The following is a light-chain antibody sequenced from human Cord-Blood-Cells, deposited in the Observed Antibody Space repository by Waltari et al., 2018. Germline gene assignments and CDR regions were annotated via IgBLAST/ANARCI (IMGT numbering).Light chain of an antibody. Sequence: TQPPSVSAAPGQKVTISCSGSSSNIGNNYVSWYQQLPGTAPNLLIYDNNKRPSGIPDRFSGSKSGTSATLGITGLQTGDEADYYCGTWDSSLSDYVFGTGTKVTVL. CDR3: GTWDSSLSDYV. CDR1: SSNIGNNY. CDR2: DNN. V-gene: IGLV1-51*01. J-gene: IGLJ1*01.